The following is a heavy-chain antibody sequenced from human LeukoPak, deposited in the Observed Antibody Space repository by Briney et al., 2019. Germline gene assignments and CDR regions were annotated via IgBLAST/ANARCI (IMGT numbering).Heavy chain of an antibody. Sequence: SETLSLTYAVYGGSFSGYYWSWIRQPPGRGLEWIGEINHSGSTNYNPSLKSRVTISVDTSKNQFSLKLSSVTAADTAVYYCARGTENIAVAAQYYFDYWGQGTLVTVSS. D-gene: IGHD6-19*01. J-gene: IGHJ4*02. V-gene: IGHV4-34*01. CDR2: INHSGST. CDR3: ARGTENIAVAAQYYFDY. CDR1: GGSFSGYY.